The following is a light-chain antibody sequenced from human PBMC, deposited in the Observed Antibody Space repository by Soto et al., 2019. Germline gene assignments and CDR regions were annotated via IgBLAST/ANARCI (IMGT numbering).Light chain of an antibody. V-gene: IGKV3-20*01. CDR1: QNVKSNY. CDR2: DAS. Sequence: EILLTQSPGTPSLSPGERANLSRGASQNVKSNYLAWYQQKPGQAPRLLIYDASNKATGNPNQISGNGSGTVFTLTFSRLELEDFAVYYCQQYGGSPPITFGQGTRLEIK. CDR3: QQYGGSPPIT. J-gene: IGKJ5*01.